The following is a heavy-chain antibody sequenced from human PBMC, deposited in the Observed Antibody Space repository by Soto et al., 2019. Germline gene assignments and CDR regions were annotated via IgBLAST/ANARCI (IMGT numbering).Heavy chain of an antibody. CDR1: GFTFSSYS. V-gene: IGHV3-21*01. CDR2: ISSSSSYI. J-gene: IGHJ4*02. Sequence: EVQLVESGGGLVKPGGSLRLSCAASGFTFSSYSMNWVRQAPGKGLEWVSSISSSSSYIYYADSVKGRFTISRDNAKNSLYLQMNSLRAEDTAVYYCARDEIVAAKGSDYWGQGTLVTVSS. CDR3: ARDEIVAAKGSDY. D-gene: IGHD2-15*01.